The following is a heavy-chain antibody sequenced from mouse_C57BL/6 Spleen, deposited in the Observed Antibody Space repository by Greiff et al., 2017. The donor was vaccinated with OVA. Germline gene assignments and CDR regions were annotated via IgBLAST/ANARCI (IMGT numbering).Heavy chain of an antibody. J-gene: IGHJ4*01. D-gene: IGHD3-3*01. CDR2: ISYDGSN. CDR1: GYSITSGYY. V-gene: IGHV3-6*01. Sequence: DVKLQESGPGLVKPSQSLSLTCSVTGYSITSGYYWNWIRQFPGNKLEWMGYISYDGSNNYNPSLKNRISITRDTSKNQFFLKLNSVTTEDTATYYCARDTGTDAMDYWGQGTSVTVSS. CDR3: ARDTGTDAMDY.